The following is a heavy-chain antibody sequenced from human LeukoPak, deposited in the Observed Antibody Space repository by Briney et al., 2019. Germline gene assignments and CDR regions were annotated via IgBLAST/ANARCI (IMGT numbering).Heavy chain of an antibody. D-gene: IGHD3-10*01. CDR2: IYTSGST. CDR1: GGSISSYC. CDR3: ARDRGNYDAFDI. V-gene: IGHV4-4*07. Sequence: SETLSLTCTVSGGSISSYCWSWIRQPAGKGLEWIGRIYTSGSTNYNPSLRSRVSMSVDTSKNQFSLKLSSVTAADTAVYYCARDRGNYDAFDIWGQGTMVTVSS. J-gene: IGHJ3*02.